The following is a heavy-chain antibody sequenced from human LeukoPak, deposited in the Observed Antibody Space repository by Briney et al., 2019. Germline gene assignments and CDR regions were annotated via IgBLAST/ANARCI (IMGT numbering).Heavy chain of an antibody. V-gene: IGHV4-30-4*01. J-gene: IGHJ4*02. CDR1: GGSISSGDYY. CDR2: IYYSGST. Sequence: SETLSLTCTVSGGSISSGDYYWSWIRQPPGKGLEWIGYIYYSGSTYYNPSLKSRVTISVDTSKNQFSLKLSSVTAADTAVYYCARDQDWAYFDYWGQGTLVTVSS. CDR3: ARDQDWAYFDY. D-gene: IGHD3/OR15-3a*01.